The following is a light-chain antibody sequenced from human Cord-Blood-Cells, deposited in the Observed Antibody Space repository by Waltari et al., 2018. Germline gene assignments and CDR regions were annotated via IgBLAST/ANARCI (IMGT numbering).Light chain of an antibody. V-gene: IGKV3-20*01. CDR3: QQYGSSPHS. J-gene: IGKJ2*03. Sequence: EIVLTQSPGTLSLSPGERATLSCRARQSVSSSYLAWYQQKPGQAPRLLSYGASSRDTGIPDRFSGSGSGTDFTLTISRLEPEDFAVYYCQQYGSSPHSFGQGTTLEI. CDR2: GAS. CDR1: QSVSSSY.